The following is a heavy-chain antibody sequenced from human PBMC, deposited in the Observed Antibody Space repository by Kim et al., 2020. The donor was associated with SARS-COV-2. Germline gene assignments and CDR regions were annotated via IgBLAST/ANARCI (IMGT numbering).Heavy chain of an antibody. J-gene: IGHJ6*01. CDR2: INAGNGNT. Sequence: ASVKVYCKASGYTFTSYAMHWVRQAPGQRLEWMGWINAGNGNTKYSQKFQGRVTITRDTSASTAYMELSSLRSEDTAVYYCASYCSSTSCYGKYYYYGMDVWGQGTTVTVSS. V-gene: IGHV1-3*01. CDR3: ASYCSSTSCYGKYYYYGMDV. D-gene: IGHD2-2*01. CDR1: GYTFTSYA.